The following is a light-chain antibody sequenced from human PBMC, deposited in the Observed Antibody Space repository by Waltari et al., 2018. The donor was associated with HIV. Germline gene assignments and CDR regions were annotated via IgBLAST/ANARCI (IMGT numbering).Light chain of an antibody. V-gene: IGKV1-5*03. CDR3: QQYNNYSYT. J-gene: IGKJ2*01. Sequence: EIQMTQSPSTLSASVGDRVTITCRASQRISSWLAWYQQQPGKAPKLLIYKASSLESGGPSRFSGSGSGTEFTLTTSSLQPDDFATYYCQQYNNYSYTFGQGTKLEIK. CDR1: QRISSW. CDR2: KAS.